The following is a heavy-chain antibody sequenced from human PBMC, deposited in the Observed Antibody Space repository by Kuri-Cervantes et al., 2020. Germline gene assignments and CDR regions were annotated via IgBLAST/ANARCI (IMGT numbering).Heavy chain of an antibody. J-gene: IGHJ3*02. CDR3: ARVVITFGGVIVYDAFDI. Sequence: ASVKVSCKASGYTFTSYDINWVRQATGQGLEWMGWMNPNSGNTGYAQKFQGRVTMTRNTSISTAYMELSRLRSDDTAVYYCARVVITFGGVIVYDAFDIWGQGTMVTVSS. CDR1: GYTFTSYD. D-gene: IGHD3-16*02. CDR2: MNPNSGNT. V-gene: IGHV1-8*01.